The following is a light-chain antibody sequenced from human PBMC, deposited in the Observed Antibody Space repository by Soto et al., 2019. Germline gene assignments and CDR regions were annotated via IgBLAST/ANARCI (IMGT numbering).Light chain of an antibody. V-gene: IGKV3-15*01. CDR2: GAS. CDR1: QSVGSD. Sequence: EIVMTQSPATLSVSPGERATLSCRASQSVGSDLAWYQQKPGQAPRLVIYGASTRATGIPARFSGSGSGTDFTLTISSLQSEDFAVYYCQQYHNWPPETFGPGTKVDIK. CDR3: QQYHNWPPET. J-gene: IGKJ3*01.